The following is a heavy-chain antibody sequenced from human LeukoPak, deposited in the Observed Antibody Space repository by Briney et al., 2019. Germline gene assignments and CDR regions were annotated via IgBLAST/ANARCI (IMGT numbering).Heavy chain of an antibody. CDR3: ARHPQYQLLSMDV. CDR1: GGSISSGSYY. V-gene: IGHV4-39*01. J-gene: IGHJ6*02. CDR2: IYYSGST. D-gene: IGHD2-2*01. Sequence: PSQTLSLTCTVSGGSISSGSYYWGWIRQPPGEGLEWIGNIYYSGSTNYNPSLKSRVTISVDTSKNQFSLKLSSVTAADTAVYYCARHPQYQLLSMDVWGQGTTVTVSS.